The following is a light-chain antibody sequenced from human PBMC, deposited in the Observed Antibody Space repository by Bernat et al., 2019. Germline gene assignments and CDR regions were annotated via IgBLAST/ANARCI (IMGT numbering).Light chain of an antibody. CDR2: DVS. Sequence: QSALTQPASVSGSPGQSITISCTGTSSDVGGYNFVSWYQQHPGKAPKLIIFDVSNRPSGVSDRFSASKSGNTASLTISGLQAEDEADYHCSSYTSSSTLYVFGTGTKVTVL. V-gene: IGLV2-14*01. CDR3: SSYTSSSTLYV. CDR1: SSDVGGYNF. J-gene: IGLJ1*01.